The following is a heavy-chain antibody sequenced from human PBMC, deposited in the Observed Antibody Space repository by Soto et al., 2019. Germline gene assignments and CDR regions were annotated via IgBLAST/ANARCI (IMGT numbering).Heavy chain of an antibody. CDR3: VSDRGYGHASVPYS. Sequence: QAQLVESGGGVVQPGRSLRLSCAASGFAFSSYGMHWVRQAPGTGLEWVAVISYDGSLQHYADSVQGRFTISREYSKNMVLLQMSSLRAEDTAVYYCVSDRGYGHASVPYSWGQGALVSVSS. CDR2: ISYDGSLQ. J-gene: IGHJ4*02. CDR1: GFAFSSYG. D-gene: IGHD5-18*01. V-gene: IGHV3-30*19.